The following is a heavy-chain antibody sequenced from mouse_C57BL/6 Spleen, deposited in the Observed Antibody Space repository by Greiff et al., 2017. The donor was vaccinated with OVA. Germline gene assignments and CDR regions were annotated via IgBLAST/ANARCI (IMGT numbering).Heavy chain of an antibody. D-gene: IGHD3-3*01. CDR1: GFTFSSYA. V-gene: IGHV5-4*03. Sequence: EVQLVESGGGLVKPGGSLKLSCAASGFTFSSYAMSWVRQTPEKRLEWVATISDGGSYTYYPDNVKGRFTISRDNAKNNLYLQMSHLKSEDTAMYYCARRRDNYFDYWGQGTTLTVSS. CDR3: ARRRDNYFDY. J-gene: IGHJ2*01. CDR2: ISDGGSYT.